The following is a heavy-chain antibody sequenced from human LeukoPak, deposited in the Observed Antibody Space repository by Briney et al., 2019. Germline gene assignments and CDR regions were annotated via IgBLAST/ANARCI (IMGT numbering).Heavy chain of an antibody. V-gene: IGHV3-23*01. CDR3: ASRGDLHYFDY. CDR2: ISGSGGST. J-gene: IGHJ4*02. Sequence: GGSLRLSCAASGFTFSSYAMSWVRQAPGKGLEWVSAISGSGGSTYYADSVKGRFTISRDNSKNTLYLQMNSLRVEDTAVYYCASRGDLHYFDYWGQGTLVTVSP. CDR1: GFTFSSYA.